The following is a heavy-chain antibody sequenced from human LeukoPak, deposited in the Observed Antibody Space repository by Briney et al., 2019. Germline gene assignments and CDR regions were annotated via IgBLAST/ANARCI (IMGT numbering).Heavy chain of an antibody. J-gene: IGHJ5*02. D-gene: IGHD2-2*02. CDR3: ARESSWGWYQLLYDWFDP. Sequence: SETLSLTCTVSGGSISSGSYYWSWIRQPAGKGLEWIGRIYTSGSTNYNPSLKSRVTISVDTSKNQFSLKLSSVTAADTAVYYCARESSWGWYQLLYDWFDPWGQGTLVTVSS. CDR1: GGSISSGSYY. V-gene: IGHV4-61*02. CDR2: IYTSGST.